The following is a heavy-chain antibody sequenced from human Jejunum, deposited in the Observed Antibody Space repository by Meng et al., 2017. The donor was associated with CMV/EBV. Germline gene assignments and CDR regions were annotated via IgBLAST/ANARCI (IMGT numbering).Heavy chain of an antibody. J-gene: IGHJ4*02. V-gene: IGHV3-7*01. CDR2: IKEDGSEK. CDR3: ARGWGARGL. Sequence: SCAATGFTFSSYWMSWVRQAPGKGLEWVANIKEDGSEKYYVDSVKGRFTISRDNAKNSLYLQMNSLRAEDTTVYYCARGWGARGLWGQGTLVTVSS. CDR1: GFTFSSYW. D-gene: IGHD3-16*01.